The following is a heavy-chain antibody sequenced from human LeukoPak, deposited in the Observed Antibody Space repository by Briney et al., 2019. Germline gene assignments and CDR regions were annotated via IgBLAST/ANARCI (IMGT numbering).Heavy chain of an antibody. V-gene: IGHV4-34*01. D-gene: IGHD1-26*01. CDR2: INHSGST. CDR3: SAGGGCDAFHI. CDR1: GGSFRGYY. J-gene: IGHJ3*02. Sequence: SVTLSLTCAVYGGSFRGYYWSWIRKPPGKGLEWIGEINHSGSTNYNPSLKSRVTISVGTSKNQFSLKLSSVTGADTAVYYCSAGGGCDAFHIWAQGTMATVSS.